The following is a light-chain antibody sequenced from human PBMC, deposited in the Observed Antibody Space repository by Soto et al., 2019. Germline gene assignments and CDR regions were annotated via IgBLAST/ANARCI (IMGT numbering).Light chain of an antibody. V-gene: IGKV1-39*01. J-gene: IGKJ3*01. Sequence: DIQMTQSPSSLSASVGDRVTITCRASQSISSYLNWYKQKPGKAPKLLIYGASTLQSGVPSRFSGSGYGTDFTLTISSLQPEDFATYYCQEGDSAIRTFGPGTKVDIK. CDR3: QEGDSAIRT. CDR2: GAS. CDR1: QSISSY.